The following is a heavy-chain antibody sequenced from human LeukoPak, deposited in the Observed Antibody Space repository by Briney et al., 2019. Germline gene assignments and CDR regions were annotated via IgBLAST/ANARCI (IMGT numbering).Heavy chain of an antibody. Sequence: GGSLTLSCAVSGFTFNEYVMSWVRQAPGSGLEWVSAVSSSGFSTYYADSVKGRFTISRDNSKNTLYLQVNSLRVEDTAVYYCAKDVSNFIGASDTWGQGTMVTVSS. J-gene: IGHJ3*02. CDR2: VSSSGFST. CDR3: AKDVSNFIGASDT. CDR1: GFTFNEYV. V-gene: IGHV3-23*01. D-gene: IGHD2-8*01.